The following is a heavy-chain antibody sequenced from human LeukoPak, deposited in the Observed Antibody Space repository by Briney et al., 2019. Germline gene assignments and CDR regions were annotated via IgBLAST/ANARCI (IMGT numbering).Heavy chain of an antibody. J-gene: IGHJ5*02. V-gene: IGHV5-51*01. CDR2: IYPGDSDT. Sequence: GESLKISCKGSGYSFTSYWIGWVRQMPGKGLEWMGIIYPGDSDTRYSPAFQGQVTISADKSISTAYLQWSSLKASDTAMYYCARIKNIVVVPAAFVPQPRPQRATPQINWFDPWGQGTLVTVSS. CDR1: GYSFTSYW. D-gene: IGHD2-2*01. CDR3: ARIKNIVVVPAAFVPQPRPQRATPQINWFDP.